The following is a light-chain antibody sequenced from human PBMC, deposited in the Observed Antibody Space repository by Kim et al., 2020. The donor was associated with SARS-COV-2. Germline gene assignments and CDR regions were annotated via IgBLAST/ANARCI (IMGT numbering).Light chain of an antibody. CDR3: QKYNIAPFT. CDR2: AAS. J-gene: IGKJ4*01. CDR1: QGIMNY. Sequence: ASVGDRVTITCRASQGIMNYLAWYQQKPGKAPKLLIYAASTLQSGVPSRFSGSESGTDFTLTISSLQPEDVATYYCQKYNIAPFTFGGGTKVDIK. V-gene: IGKV1-27*01.